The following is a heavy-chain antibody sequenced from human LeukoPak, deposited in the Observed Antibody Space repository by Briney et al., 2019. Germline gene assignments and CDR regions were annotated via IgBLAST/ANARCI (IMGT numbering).Heavy chain of an antibody. CDR3: ASHYDDSVNWFDP. CDR2: IYYSGST. D-gene: IGHD4-17*01. V-gene: IGHV4-59*08. Sequence: SETLSLTCTVSGGSISSYYWSWIRQPPGKGLEWIGYIYYSGSTNYNPSLKSRVTISVDTSKNQFSLKLSSVTAADTAVYYCASHYDDSVNWFDPWGQGTLVTVSS. CDR1: GGSISSYY. J-gene: IGHJ5*02.